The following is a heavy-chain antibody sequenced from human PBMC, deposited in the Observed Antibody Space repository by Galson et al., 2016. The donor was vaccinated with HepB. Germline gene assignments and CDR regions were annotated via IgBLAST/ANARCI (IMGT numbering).Heavy chain of an antibody. CDR3: ARRRDILTGYHYYYALDV. CDR1: GYTFSSYR. D-gene: IGHD3-9*01. CDR2: IYPADPET. V-gene: IGHV5-51*01. Sequence: QSGAEVKKPGESLKISCKGSGYTFSSYRIAWVRQMPGRGLEWMGIIYPADPETTYSPSFQGQVTIPADKSINTAYLQWSSLKASDTAMYYCARRRDILTGYHYYYALDVWGQGATVTVS. J-gene: IGHJ6*02.